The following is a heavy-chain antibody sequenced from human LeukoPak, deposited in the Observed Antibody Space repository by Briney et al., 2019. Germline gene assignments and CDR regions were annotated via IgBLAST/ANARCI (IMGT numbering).Heavy chain of an antibody. CDR1: GLTFSSYA. Sequence: PGGSLRLSCSASGLTFSSYAMHWVRQAPGKGLEYVSAISSNGGSTYYADSVKGRFTISRDNSKNTLYLQMNSLRDEDTAVYYCARAVDVYTYGYGYWGQGTLVTVSS. J-gene: IGHJ4*02. CDR2: ISSNGGST. D-gene: IGHD5-18*01. V-gene: IGHV3-64*04. CDR3: ARAVDVYTYGYGY.